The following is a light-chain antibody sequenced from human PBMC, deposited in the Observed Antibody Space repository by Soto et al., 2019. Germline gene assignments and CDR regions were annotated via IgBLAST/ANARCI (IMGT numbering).Light chain of an antibody. Sequence: QFVLTQPPSVSGAPGQRVTISCTGSSSNIGAGYDVHWYQQLPGTAPKLPIYGNSNRPSGVPDRFSGSKSGTSASLAITGLQAEDEADYYCQSYDSSLNGVIFGGGTKLTVL. CDR1: SSNIGAGYD. CDR2: GNS. V-gene: IGLV1-40*01. J-gene: IGLJ2*01. CDR3: QSYDSSLNGVI.